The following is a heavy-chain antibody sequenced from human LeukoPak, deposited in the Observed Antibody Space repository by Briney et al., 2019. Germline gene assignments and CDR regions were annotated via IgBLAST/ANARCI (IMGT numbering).Heavy chain of an antibody. D-gene: IGHD5-24*01. CDR3: AHTALSVGGDGYIKTHFDY. CDR2: IYWDDDK. V-gene: IGHV2-5*02. Sequence: KESGPTLVNPTQTLTLTCTFSGFSLSTRGVGVGWIRQPPGKALEWLALIYWDDDKLYSPSLKSRLTITKDPSKNPVVLTMTNMDPVDTATYYCAHTALSVGGDGYIKTHFDYWGQGTLVTVSS. J-gene: IGHJ4*02. CDR1: GFSLSTRGVG.